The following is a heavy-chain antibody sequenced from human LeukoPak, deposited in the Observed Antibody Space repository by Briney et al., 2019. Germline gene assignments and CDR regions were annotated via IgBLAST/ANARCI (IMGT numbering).Heavy chain of an antibody. V-gene: IGHV3-21*01. D-gene: IGHD1-26*01. CDR1: GFTFSSYS. Sequence: PGGSLRLSCAASGFTFSSYSMSWVRQAPGKGLEWVSSISSSSTYRYYAASVRGRFTISRDNAKNSLYLQMNSLRAEDTALYYCARGRYSGSYLLDYWGQGAQVTVSS. CDR2: ISSSSTYR. CDR3: ARGRYSGSYLLDY. J-gene: IGHJ4*02.